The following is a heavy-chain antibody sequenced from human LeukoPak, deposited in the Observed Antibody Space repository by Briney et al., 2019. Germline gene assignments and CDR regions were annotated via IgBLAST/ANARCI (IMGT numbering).Heavy chain of an antibody. CDR1: GGSISSYY. CDR3: AKTYYYDSSGYYYGPPIDY. CDR2: ISGSGSRT. Sequence: ETLSLTCTVSGGSISSYYWSWVRQAPGKGLEWVSTISGSGSRTYYADSVKGRFTISRDNSKNTLYLQMNSLRAEDTAVYYCAKTYYYDSSGYYYGPPIDYWGQGTLVTVSS. D-gene: IGHD3-22*01. J-gene: IGHJ4*02. V-gene: IGHV3-23*01.